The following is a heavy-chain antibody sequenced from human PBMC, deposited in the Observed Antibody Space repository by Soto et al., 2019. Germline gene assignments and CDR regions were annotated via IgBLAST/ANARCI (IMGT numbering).Heavy chain of an antibody. CDR2: FKSDGSGT. Sequence: EVQLVESGGGLIQPGGSLRLSCADTGFTFTAYWVHWVRQAPGKGLEWVARFKSDGSGTTYTDSVKGRFSISRDNAKNTVYLQMDNLRVEDTALYYCGRNVIFVRGVPDEYWGQGTPVTVSS. V-gene: IGHV3-74*03. D-gene: IGHD3-10*02. J-gene: IGHJ4*02. CDR1: GFTFTAYW. CDR3: GRNVIFVRGVPDEY.